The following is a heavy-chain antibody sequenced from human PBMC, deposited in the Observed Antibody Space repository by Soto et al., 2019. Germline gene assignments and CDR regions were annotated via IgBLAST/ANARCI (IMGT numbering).Heavy chain of an antibody. Sequence: PSETLSLTCIVSGGSLSSSSYYWGWIRQPPGKGLEWIGSIYYSGSTYYNPSLKSRVTISVDTSKNQFSLKLSSVTAADTAVYYCARSTHSSQNPLIDFWGQGTLVTVS. D-gene: IGHD6-6*01. CDR3: ARSTHSSQNPLIDF. CDR1: GGSLSSSSYY. J-gene: IGHJ4*02. CDR2: IYYSGST. V-gene: IGHV4-39*01.